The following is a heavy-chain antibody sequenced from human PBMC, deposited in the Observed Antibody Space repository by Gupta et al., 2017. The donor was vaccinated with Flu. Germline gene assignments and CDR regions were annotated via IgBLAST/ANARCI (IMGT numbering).Heavy chain of an antibody. CDR2: IYPGDSDT. J-gene: IGHJ6*03. CDR1: YW. Sequence: YWISWVRQMPGKGLEWMVIIYPGDSDTKYSPSFQGQVTISADKSISTAYLQWSSLKASDTAMYYCARLHGYYNILTGYYYYYYMDVWGKGTTVTVSS. CDR3: ARLHGYYNILTGYYYYYYMDV. V-gene: IGHV5-51*01. D-gene: IGHD3-9*01.